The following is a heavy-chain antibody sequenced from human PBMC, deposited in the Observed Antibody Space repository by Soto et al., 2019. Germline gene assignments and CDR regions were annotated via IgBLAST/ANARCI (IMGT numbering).Heavy chain of an antibody. Sequence: ASVKVSCKASGYTFTSYFMHWVRQAPGQGLEWMGIINPSGGSTSYAQKFQARVTMTRDTSTSTVYMELSSLRSEDTAVYYCACFYCSGGSCYSIDYWGQGSLVTVSS. J-gene: IGHJ4*02. CDR2: INPSGGST. CDR1: GYTFTSYF. D-gene: IGHD2-15*01. CDR3: ACFYCSGGSCYSIDY. V-gene: IGHV1-46*03.